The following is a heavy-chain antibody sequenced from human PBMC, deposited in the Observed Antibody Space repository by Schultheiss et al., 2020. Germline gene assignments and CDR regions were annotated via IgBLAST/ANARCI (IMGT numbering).Heavy chain of an antibody. Sequence: SETLSLTCAVYGGSFSGYYWSWIRQPPGKGLEWIGYIYYSGSTYYNPSLKSRVTISVDTSKNQFSLKLSSVTAADTAIYYCARDSMWKGVDVWGQGTTVTVSS. CDR2: IYYSGST. D-gene: IGHD1-1*01. CDR3: ARDSMWKGVDV. CDR1: GGSFSGYY. V-gene: IGHV4-34*01. J-gene: IGHJ6*02.